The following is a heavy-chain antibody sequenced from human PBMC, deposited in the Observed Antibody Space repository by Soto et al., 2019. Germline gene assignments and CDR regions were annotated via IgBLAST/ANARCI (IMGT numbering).Heavy chain of an antibody. Sequence: PSETLSLTCTVSGGSISSGGYYWSWIRQHPGKGLEWIGYIYYSGSTYYNPSLKSRVTISVDTSKNQFSLKLSSVTAADTAVYYCARVIRRQSTNWFDPWGQGTLVPVSS. D-gene: IGHD3-16*01. J-gene: IGHJ5*02. V-gene: IGHV4-31*03. CDR3: ARVIRRQSTNWFDP. CDR2: IYYSGST. CDR1: GGSISSGGYY.